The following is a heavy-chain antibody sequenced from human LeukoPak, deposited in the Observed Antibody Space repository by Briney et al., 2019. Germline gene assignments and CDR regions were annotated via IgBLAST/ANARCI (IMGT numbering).Heavy chain of an antibody. V-gene: IGHV3-30*04. CDR3: ARVGLDRRGYSGYESFDY. J-gene: IGHJ4*02. CDR1: GFTFSSHA. D-gene: IGHD5-12*01. Sequence: RSLRLSCAASGFTFSSHALHWVRQAPGKGLEWVAVISYDGSTKYYADSVKGRFTISRDNAKNSLYLQINSLRAEDTAVYYCARVGLDRRGYSGYESFDYWGQGTLVTVSS. CDR2: ISYDGSTK.